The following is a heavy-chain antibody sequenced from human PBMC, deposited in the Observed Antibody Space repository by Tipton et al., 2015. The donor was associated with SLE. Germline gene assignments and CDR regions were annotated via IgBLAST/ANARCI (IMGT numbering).Heavy chain of an antibody. CDR2: ISTYNGNT. CDR3: ARDGKWLPDFYWYGMDV. D-gene: IGHD6-19*01. Sequence: QLVQSGVEVKKPGASVKVSCKASGYTFTSYGISWVRQAPGQGLEWLGWISTYNGNTNYAQKLQGRVTMTTDTSTSTAYMELRSLRSDDAAVYYCARDGKWLPDFYWYGMDVWGQRTTVTVSS. CDR1: GYTFTSYG. V-gene: IGHV1-18*01. J-gene: IGHJ6*02.